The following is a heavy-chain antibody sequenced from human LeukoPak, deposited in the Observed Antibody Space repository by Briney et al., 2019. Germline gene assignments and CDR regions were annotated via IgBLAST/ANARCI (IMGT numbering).Heavy chain of an antibody. CDR2: INPNSGGT. CDR1: GYTFTGYY. V-gene: IGHV1-2*02. J-gene: IGHJ5*02. D-gene: IGHD2-2*01. Sequence: GASVKVSCKASGYTFTGYYMHWVRQAPGQGLGWMGWINPNSGGTNYAQKFQGRVTMTRDTSISTAYMELRRLRSDDTAVYYCARAGIPAAVFDNGDNWFDPWGQGTLVTVSS. CDR3: ARAGIPAAVFDNGDNWFDP.